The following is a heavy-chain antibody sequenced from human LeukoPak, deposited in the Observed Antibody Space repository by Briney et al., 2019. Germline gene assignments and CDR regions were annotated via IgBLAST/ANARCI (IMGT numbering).Heavy chain of an antibody. D-gene: IGHD3-10*01. CDR3: ARSSPPRGFDP. CDR1: GFTFSSYS. J-gene: IGHJ5*02. CDR2: ISSSSSYI. V-gene: IGHV3-21*01. Sequence: GGSLRLSCAASGFTFSSYSMNWVRQAPGKGLEWVSSISSSSSYIYYADSVKGRFTISRDNAKNSLYLQMNSLRAEDTAVYYRARSSPPRGFDPWGQGTLVTVSS.